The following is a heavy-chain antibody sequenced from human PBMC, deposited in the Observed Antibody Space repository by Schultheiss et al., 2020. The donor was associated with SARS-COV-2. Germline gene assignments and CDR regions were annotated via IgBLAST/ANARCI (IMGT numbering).Heavy chain of an antibody. CDR1: GGSISSSSYY. V-gene: IGHV4-39*07. CDR2: IYYSGST. CDR3: AREEGRHELGIDY. J-gene: IGHJ4*02. Sequence: SQTLSLTCTVSGGSISSSSYYWGWIRQPPGKGLEWIGSIYYSGSTNYNPSLKSRVTTSVDTSKNQFSLKLSSVTAADTAVYYCAREEGRHELGIDYWGQGTLVTVSS. D-gene: IGHD6-13*01.